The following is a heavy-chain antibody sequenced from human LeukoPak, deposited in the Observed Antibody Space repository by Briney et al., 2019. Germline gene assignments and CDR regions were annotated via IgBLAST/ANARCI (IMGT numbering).Heavy chain of an antibody. CDR1: GGSTSNSF. CDR2: IYTDGST. V-gene: IGHV4-4*07. Sequence: PSETLSLTCTVSGGSTSNSFWSWIRQPAGKGLEWIGRIYTDGSTNSNPSLRSRLTMSLGTSKNQFSLKLTSVTAADTAVYFCTRAPSGCGGTCAFDYWGQGTLVTVSS. J-gene: IGHJ4*02. CDR3: TRAPSGCGGTCAFDY. D-gene: IGHD2-15*01.